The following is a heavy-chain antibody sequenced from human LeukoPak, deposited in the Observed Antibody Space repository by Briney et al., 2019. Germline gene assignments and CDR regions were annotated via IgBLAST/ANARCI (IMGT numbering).Heavy chain of an antibody. CDR2: IRYDGSNK. CDR1: GFTFSSYG. D-gene: IGHD1-26*01. Sequence: GGSLRLSCAASGFTFSSYGMHWVRQAPGKGLEWVAFIRYDGSNKYYADSVKGRFTISRDNSKNTLYLQMNSLRAEDTAVYYCAKGGGGSYHTYYYYMDVWGKGTTVTISS. CDR3: AKGGGGSYHTYYYYMDV. V-gene: IGHV3-30*02. J-gene: IGHJ6*03.